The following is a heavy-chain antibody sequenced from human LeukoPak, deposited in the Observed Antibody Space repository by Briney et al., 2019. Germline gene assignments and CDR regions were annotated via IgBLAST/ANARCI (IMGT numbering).Heavy chain of an antibody. D-gene: IGHD2-2*02. CDR2: VDHTGST. CDR3: AREKRLYRAFDI. Sequence: SETLSLTCSVSDDSITMYYWTWIRQPPGKGLEWIGYVDHTGSTNFNPSLNGRVSISRDTTKNLFSLRLRSVTAADTAVYYCAREKRLYRAFDIWGQGTMVTVSS. V-gene: IGHV4-59*12. CDR1: DDSITMYY. J-gene: IGHJ3*02.